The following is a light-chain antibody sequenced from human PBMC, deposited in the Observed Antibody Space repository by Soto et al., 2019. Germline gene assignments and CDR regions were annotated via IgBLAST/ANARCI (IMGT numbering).Light chain of an antibody. V-gene: IGLV2-14*03. J-gene: IGLJ2*01. CDR3: SSYKGSTTLVV. CDR1: SSDVGGYNY. Sequence: QSALTQPASVSGSPGQSVTISCTGTSSDVGGYNYVSWYQQYPGKAPKLMIYDVTNRPSEVSHRFSGSKSGNTASLTISGLQAEDEADYYCSSYKGSTTLVVFGGGTKLTVL. CDR2: DVT.